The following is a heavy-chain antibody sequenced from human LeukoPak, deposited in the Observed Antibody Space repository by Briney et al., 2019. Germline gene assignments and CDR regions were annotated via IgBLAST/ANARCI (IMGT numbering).Heavy chain of an antibody. D-gene: IGHD2-2*01. J-gene: IGHJ5*02. CDR1: GGSFSGYY. CDR3: AREPLKVPDHNWFDP. Sequence: SETLSLTCAVYGGSFSGYYWSWIRQPPGKGLEWIGEINHSGSTNCNPSLKSRVTISVDTSKNQFSLKLSSVTAADTAVYYCAREPLKVPDHNWFDPWGQGTLVTVSS. V-gene: IGHV4-34*01. CDR2: INHSGST.